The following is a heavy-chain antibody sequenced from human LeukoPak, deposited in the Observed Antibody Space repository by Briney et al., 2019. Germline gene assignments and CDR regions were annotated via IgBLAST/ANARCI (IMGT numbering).Heavy chain of an antibody. J-gene: IGHJ4*02. CDR1: GFTVNSNY. CDR2: IYSSGDT. Sequence: GGSLRLSCAVSGFTVNSNYMGWVRQAPGKGLEWVSVIYSSGDTNYADAVKGRFNISRHNSKNTLYLQMSGLRPDDTAVYYSARVLGHAGGFFDSWGQGTLVAVSS. D-gene: IGHD3-16*01. V-gene: IGHV3-53*04. CDR3: ARVLGHAGGFFDS.